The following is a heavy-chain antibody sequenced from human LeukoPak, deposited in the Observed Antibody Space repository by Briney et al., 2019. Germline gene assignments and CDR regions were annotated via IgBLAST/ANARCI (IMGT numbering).Heavy chain of an antibody. D-gene: IGHD6-13*01. J-gene: IGHJ6*02. CDR3: ASHIAAAGTDYGMDV. Sequence: SQTLSLTCTVSGGSISSGGYYWSWIRQHPGKGLEWIGYIYYSGSTHYNPSLKSRVTISVDTSKNQFSLKLSSVTAADTAVYYCASHIAAAGTDYGMDVWGQGTTATVSS. CDR1: GGSISSGGYY. V-gene: IGHV4-31*03. CDR2: IYYSGST.